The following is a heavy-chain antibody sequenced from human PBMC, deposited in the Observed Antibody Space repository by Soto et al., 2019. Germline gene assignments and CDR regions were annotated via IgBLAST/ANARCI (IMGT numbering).Heavy chain of an antibody. CDR3: ARGGNGGQDDAFDI. CDR1: GFTLSTYW. CDR2: INRDGRST. Sequence: EVQLVESGGGLVQPGGSLRLSCAASGFTLSTYWMHWVRQAPGKGLVWVSRINRDGRSTSCADSVKGRFTISRDNAKNAVHLQMNGLRAEATAVYFCARGGNGGQDDAFDIWGQGTMVTVSS. V-gene: IGHV3-74*01. D-gene: IGHD2-15*01. J-gene: IGHJ3*02.